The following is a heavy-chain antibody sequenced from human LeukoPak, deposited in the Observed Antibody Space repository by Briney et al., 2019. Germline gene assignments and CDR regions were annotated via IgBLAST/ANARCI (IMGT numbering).Heavy chain of an antibody. CDR3: VKGNDNSYHYYFDC. J-gene: IGHJ4*02. CDR2: LSGSGGST. D-gene: IGHD3-9*01. CDR1: GLTFSICA. Sequence: GGSLRLSCAASGLTFSICAMSWVRQAPGKGLEWVSGLSGSGGSTYYADSVKGRFTISRDNSKNTLYLRMDSLRDEDTAVYYCVKGNDNSYHYYFDCWGQGTLVTVSS. V-gene: IGHV3-23*01.